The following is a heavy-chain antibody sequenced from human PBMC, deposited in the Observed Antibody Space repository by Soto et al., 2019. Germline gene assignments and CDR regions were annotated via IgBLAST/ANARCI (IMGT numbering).Heavy chain of an antibody. CDR2: IIPIFDTP. Sequence: QVQLVQSGAEVKKPGSAVKVSCKASGGTFTKYAMNWVRQAPGQGPEWMGGIIPIFDTPRYAQRFQGRVTITVDESTNTAYMDLSSLTFEDTAMYYCARSIGSGGVVGGFDYWGQGTLATVSS. D-gene: IGHD3-16*02. CDR3: ARSIGSGGVVGGFDY. V-gene: IGHV1-69*01. CDR1: GGTFTKYA. J-gene: IGHJ4*02.